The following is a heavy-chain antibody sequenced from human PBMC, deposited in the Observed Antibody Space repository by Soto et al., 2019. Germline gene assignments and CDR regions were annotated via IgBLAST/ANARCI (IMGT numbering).Heavy chain of an antibody. Sequence: QMQLVQSGAEVKKPGSSVKVSCKASGGTLSSFINYPINWVRQAPGQGLEWMGGIVPNVGTVNYAQKFQGRVTITADKSTGTADMEVSSLRSEDTALHYCARRDTSGFLRYFDNWGQGTLVTVSS. V-gene: IGHV1-69*06. CDR2: IVPNVGTV. J-gene: IGHJ4*03. D-gene: IGHD3-3*01. CDR3: ARRDTSGFLRYFDN. CDR1: GGTLSSFINYP.